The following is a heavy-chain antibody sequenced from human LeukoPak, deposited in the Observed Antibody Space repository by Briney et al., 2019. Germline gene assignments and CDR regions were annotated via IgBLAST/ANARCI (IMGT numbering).Heavy chain of an antibody. Sequence: PGGSLRLSCAASGFTFSSYSMNWVRQAPGKGLEWVSYISSSSSTIYYADSVKGRFTISRDNAKNSLYLQMNSLRAEDTAVYYCARSEDRGHEWFGELLGMAFDYWGQGTPVTVSS. D-gene: IGHD3-10*01. V-gene: IGHV3-48*04. CDR2: ISSSSSTI. CDR1: GFTFSSYS. J-gene: IGHJ4*02. CDR3: ARSEDRGHEWFGELLGMAFDY.